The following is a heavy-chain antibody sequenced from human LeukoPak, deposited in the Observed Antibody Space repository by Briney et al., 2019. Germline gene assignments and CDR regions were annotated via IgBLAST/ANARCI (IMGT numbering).Heavy chain of an antibody. V-gene: IGHV3-9*01. D-gene: IGHD2-15*01. Sequence: GRSLRLSCAASGFTFDDYAMHWVRQAPGKGLEWVSGISWNSGSIGYADSVKGRFTISRDNAKNSLYLQMNSLRAEDTAVYYCAKKAMYRVVVAASDYWGQGTLVTVSS. CDR2: ISWNSGSI. J-gene: IGHJ4*02. CDR3: AKKAMYRVVVAASDY. CDR1: GFTFDDYA.